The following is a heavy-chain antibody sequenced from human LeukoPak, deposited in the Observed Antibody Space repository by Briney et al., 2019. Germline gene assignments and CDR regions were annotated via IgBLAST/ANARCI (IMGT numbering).Heavy chain of an antibody. Sequence: GGSLRLSYAASGFTFSSYGMSWVRQAPGKGLEWVSAISGSGGSTYYADSVKGRFTISRDNSKNTLYLQMNSLRAEDTAVYYCAKGKGYYYYMDVWGKGTTVTISS. CDR1: GFTFSSYG. CDR3: AKGKGYYYYMDV. V-gene: IGHV3-23*01. CDR2: ISGSGGST. J-gene: IGHJ6*03.